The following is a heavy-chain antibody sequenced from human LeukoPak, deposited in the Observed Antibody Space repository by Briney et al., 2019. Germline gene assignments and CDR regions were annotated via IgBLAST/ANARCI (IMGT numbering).Heavy chain of an antibody. CDR3: ARGLNY. Sequence: SETLSLTCTVSGGSISSSSYYWGWIRQPPGKGLEWIGEINHSGSTNYNPSLKSRVTISVDTSKNQFSLKLSSMTAADTAVYYCARGLNYWGQGTLVTVSS. J-gene: IGHJ4*02. CDR1: GGSISSSSYY. V-gene: IGHV4-39*07. CDR2: INHSGST.